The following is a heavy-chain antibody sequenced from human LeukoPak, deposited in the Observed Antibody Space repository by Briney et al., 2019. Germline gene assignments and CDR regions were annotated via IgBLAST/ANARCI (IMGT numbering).Heavy chain of an antibody. CDR1: GFTFSSYA. CDR3: AKEFYDILTGYYRRGQVYYFDY. CDR2: ISGSGGST. V-gene: IGHV3-23*01. J-gene: IGHJ4*02. Sequence: HPGGSLRLSCAASGFTFSSYAMSWVRQAPGKGREWVSAISGSGGSTYYADSVKGRLTISRDNSKNTLYLQMNSLRAEDTAVYYCAKEFYDILTGYYRRGQVYYFDYWGQGTLVTVSS. D-gene: IGHD3-9*01.